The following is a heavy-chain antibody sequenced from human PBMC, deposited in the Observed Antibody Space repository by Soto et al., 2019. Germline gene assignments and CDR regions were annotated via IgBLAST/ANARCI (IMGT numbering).Heavy chain of an antibody. CDR1: GGTFSSYA. V-gene: IGHV1-69*12. CDR2: IIPIFGTA. D-gene: IGHD3-16*02. J-gene: IGHJ6*02. Sequence: QVQLVQSGAEVKKPGSSVKVSCKASGGTFSSYAIRWVRQAPGQGLEWMGGIIPIFGTANYAQKFQGRVTITADESTSTAYMELSSLRSEDTAVYYCASSYRSAGYYYYGMAVWGQGTTVTVSS. CDR3: ASSYRSAGYYYYGMAV.